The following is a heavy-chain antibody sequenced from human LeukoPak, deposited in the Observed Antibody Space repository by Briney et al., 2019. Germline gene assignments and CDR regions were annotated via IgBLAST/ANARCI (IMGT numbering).Heavy chain of an antibody. D-gene: IGHD2-15*01. J-gene: IGHJ6*02. V-gene: IGHV1-2*02. CDR2: INPNSGGT. CDR1: GYTFTGYY. Sequence: ASVKVSCTASGYTFTGYYMHWVRQAPGQGLEWMGWINPNSGGTNYAQKFQGRVTMTRDTSISTAYMELSRLRSDDTAVYYCARDGFDCSGGSCYDYYYYYGMDVWGQGTTVTVSS. CDR3: ARDGFDCSGGSCYDYYYYYGMDV.